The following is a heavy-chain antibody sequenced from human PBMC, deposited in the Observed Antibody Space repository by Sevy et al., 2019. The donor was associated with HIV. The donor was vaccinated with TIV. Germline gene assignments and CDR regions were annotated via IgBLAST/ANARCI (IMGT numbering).Heavy chain of an antibody. CDR2: IYHSGST. Sequence: SETLSLTCGVSGYSISSGYYWGWIRQPPGKGLEWIGSIYHSGSTYSNPSLKSRVTISVDTSKNQFSLKLSSVTAADTAVYYRARGGYTYGKGYFDYWGQGTLVTVSS. V-gene: IGHV4-38-2*01. CDR1: GYSISSGYY. D-gene: IGHD5-18*01. J-gene: IGHJ4*02. CDR3: ARGGYTYGKGYFDY.